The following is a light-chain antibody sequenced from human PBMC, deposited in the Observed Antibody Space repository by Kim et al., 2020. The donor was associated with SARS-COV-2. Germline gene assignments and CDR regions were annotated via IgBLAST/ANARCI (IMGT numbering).Light chain of an antibody. CDR2: EVS. J-gene: IGLJ3*02. CDR3: CSYAGSSTWV. V-gene: IGLV2-23*02. CDR1: SSDVGRYNL. Sequence: GQSTPVSCTGTSSDVGRYNLVSWYQQHPGKAPKLMIYEVSKRPSGVSNRFSGSKSGNTASLTISGLQAEDEADYYCCSYAGSSTWVFGGGTQLTVL.